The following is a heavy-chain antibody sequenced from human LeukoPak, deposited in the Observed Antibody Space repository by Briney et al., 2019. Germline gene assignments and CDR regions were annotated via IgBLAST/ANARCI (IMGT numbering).Heavy chain of an antibody. Sequence: KRGESLKISCKGSGYSFTSYWIGWVRQMPGKDLEWMGIIYPGDSDTRYSPSFQGQVTISADKFISTAYPKWSSLKASDTAMYYCARHSYYGSGSLSPYGMDVWGQGTTVTVSS. CDR1: GYSFTSYW. D-gene: IGHD3-10*01. CDR3: ARHSYYGSGSLSPYGMDV. CDR2: IYPGDSDT. J-gene: IGHJ6*02. V-gene: IGHV5-51*01.